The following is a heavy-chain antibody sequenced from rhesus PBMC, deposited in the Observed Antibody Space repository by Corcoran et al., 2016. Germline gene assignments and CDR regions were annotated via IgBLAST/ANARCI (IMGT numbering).Heavy chain of an antibody. D-gene: IGHD3-28*01. CDR2: INGNGERT. CDR3: AKYFNHGYFHFDY. J-gene: IGHJ4*01. CDR1: GASISNYY. Sequence: QVQLQESGPGLVKPSETLSLTCTVSGASISNYYWSCIRQPPGPGLEWIGEINGNGERTNYNPSLKSRVTISRDTSKNQFSLKLTSVTAADTAVYYCAKYFNHGYFHFDYWGQGVLVTVSS. V-gene: IGHV4-80*01.